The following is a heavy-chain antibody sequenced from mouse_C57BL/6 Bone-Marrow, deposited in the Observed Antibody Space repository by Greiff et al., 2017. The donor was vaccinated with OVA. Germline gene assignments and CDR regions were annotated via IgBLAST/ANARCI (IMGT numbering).Heavy chain of an antibody. Sequence: EVQVVESGAELVRPGASVKLSCTASGFNIKDDYMHWVKQRPEQGLEWIGWIDPENGDTEYASKFQGKATITADTSSNTAYLQLSSLTSEDTAVYYCTFYSNYQFDYWGQGTTLTVSS. CDR1: GFNIKDDY. J-gene: IGHJ2*01. CDR3: TFYSNYQFDY. CDR2: IDPENGDT. D-gene: IGHD2-5*01. V-gene: IGHV14-4*01.